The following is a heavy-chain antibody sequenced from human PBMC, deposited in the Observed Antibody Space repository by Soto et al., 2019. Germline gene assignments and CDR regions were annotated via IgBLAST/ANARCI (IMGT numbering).Heavy chain of an antibody. J-gene: IGHJ4*02. CDR1: GNSFTTYY. D-gene: IGHD3-22*01. Sequence: KVSCKASGNSFTTYYMHWVRQAPGQGLEWMGIINPSGGRTTYAQKFQGRVTMTRDTSTSTFHMELSSLTSEDTAVYYCAGLYHYDSSGYYDYWGQGTLVTVSS. CDR2: INPSGGRT. CDR3: AGLYHYDSSGYYDY. V-gene: IGHV1-46*01.